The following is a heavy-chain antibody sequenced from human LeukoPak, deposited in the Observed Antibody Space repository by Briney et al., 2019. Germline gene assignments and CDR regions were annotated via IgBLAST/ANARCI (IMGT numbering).Heavy chain of an antibody. CDR3: ARAQTDYGGNSGALRY. V-gene: IGHV1-69*05. CDR1: GGTFSSYA. D-gene: IGHD4-23*01. Sequence: ASVKVSCKASGGTFSSYAISWVRQAPGQGLEWMGRIIPIFGTANYAQKFQGRVTITTDESTSTAYMELSRLRSDDTAVYYCARAQTDYGGNSGALRYWGQGTLVTVSS. J-gene: IGHJ4*02. CDR2: IIPIFGTA.